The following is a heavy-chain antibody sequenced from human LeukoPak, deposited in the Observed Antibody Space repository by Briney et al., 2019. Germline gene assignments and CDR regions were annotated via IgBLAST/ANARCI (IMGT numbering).Heavy chain of an antibody. J-gene: IGHJ4*02. CDR1: GGSISSSSYY. V-gene: IGHV4-39*01. Sequence: PSETLSLTCTVSGGSISSSSYYWGWIRQPPGKELEWIGSIYYSGSTYYNPSLKSRVTISVDTFKNQFSLKLSSVTAADAAVYYCATRSYYDSNFNYWGQGTLVTVSS. CDR3: ATRSYYDSNFNY. D-gene: IGHD3-22*01. CDR2: IYYSGST.